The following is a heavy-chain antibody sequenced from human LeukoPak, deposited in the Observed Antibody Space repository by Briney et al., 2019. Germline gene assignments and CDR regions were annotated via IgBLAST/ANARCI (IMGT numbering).Heavy chain of an antibody. CDR3: ARDITYYYDSSGYYYPV. D-gene: IGHD3-22*01. CDR2: ISKTSDYI. V-gene: IGHV3-21*01. J-gene: IGHJ1*01. Sequence: GGSLRLSCAASGFTFSTYTMNWVRKAPGKGLEWVSSISKTSDYIYYVDSVRGRFTISRDNAKNSLTLQMNNLRAEDTAVYYCARDITYYYDSSGYYYPVWGQGTLVIVSS. CDR1: GFTFSTYT.